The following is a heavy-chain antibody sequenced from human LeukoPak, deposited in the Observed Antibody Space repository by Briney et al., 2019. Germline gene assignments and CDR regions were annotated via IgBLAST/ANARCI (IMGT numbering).Heavy chain of an antibody. J-gene: IGHJ5*02. V-gene: IGHV1-69*01. CDR3: ARDPGSSGWENWFDP. CDR1: GGTFSSYA. CDR2: IIPIFGTA. D-gene: IGHD6-19*01. Sequence: ASVKVSCKASGGTFSSYAISWVRQAPGQGLECMGGIIPIFGTANYAQKFQGRVTITADESTSTAYMELSSLRSEDTAVYYCARDPGSSGWENWFDPWGQGTLVTVSS.